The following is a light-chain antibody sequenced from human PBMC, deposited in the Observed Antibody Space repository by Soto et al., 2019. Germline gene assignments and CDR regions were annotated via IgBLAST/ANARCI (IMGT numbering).Light chain of an antibody. CDR3: SSYTSCSTRV. Sequence: QSVLTQPASVSGSPGQSITISCTGTSSDVGGYNYVSWYQQHPGKAPKLMIYEVSNRHSGVSNRFSGSKSGNTASLTISGLQAEDEADDYCSSYTSCSTRVFGGGTKLTVL. CDR1: SSDVGGYNY. J-gene: IGLJ3*02. CDR2: EVS. V-gene: IGLV2-14*01.